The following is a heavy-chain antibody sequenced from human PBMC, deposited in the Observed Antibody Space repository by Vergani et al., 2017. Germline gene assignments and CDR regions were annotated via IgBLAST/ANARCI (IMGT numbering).Heavy chain of an antibody. CDR2: INPNSGDT. CDR3: ARGYHYDNSGYRNVLDI. D-gene: IGHD3-22*01. CDR1: GYIFTGYN. J-gene: IGHJ3*02. Sequence: QVQQVQSGAEVKKPGASVKVSCKASGYIFTGYNMHWVRQAPGQWLEWMGWINPNSGDTKYAQKFQGRVTMTRDTSINTAYMELSRLRSDDTAVYYCARGYHYDNSGYRNVLDIWGQGTMVTVSS. V-gene: IGHV1-2*02.